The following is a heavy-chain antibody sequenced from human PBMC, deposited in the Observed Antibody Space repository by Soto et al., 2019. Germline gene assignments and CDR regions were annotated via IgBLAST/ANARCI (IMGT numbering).Heavy chain of an antibody. Sequence: SETLSLTCTVSGGSISSSSYYWGWIRQPPGKGLEWIGSIYYSGSTYYNPSLKSRVTISVDTSKNQFSLKLSSVTAADTAVYYCARVAGFGESYGMDVWGQGTTVTVSS. CDR2: IYYSGST. CDR3: ARVAGFGESYGMDV. V-gene: IGHV4-39*01. CDR1: GGSISSSSYY. D-gene: IGHD3-10*01. J-gene: IGHJ6*02.